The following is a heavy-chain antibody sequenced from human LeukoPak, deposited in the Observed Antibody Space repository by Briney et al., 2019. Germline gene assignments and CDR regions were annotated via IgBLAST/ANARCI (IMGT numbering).Heavy chain of an antibody. CDR1: VGPFSGYS. V-gene: IGHV4-34*01. D-gene: IGHD5-12*01. CDR3: ARGGYSGYRSRFDY. Sequence: SETLSLTCAVHVGPFSGYSWNWIRQPPGMGLEWIGEVNHSGSTNYNPSLKSRVTISVDTAKNLFSLKLSSVTAADTSVYYCARGGYSGYRSRFDYWGQGTLVTVSS. J-gene: IGHJ4*02. CDR2: VNHSGST.